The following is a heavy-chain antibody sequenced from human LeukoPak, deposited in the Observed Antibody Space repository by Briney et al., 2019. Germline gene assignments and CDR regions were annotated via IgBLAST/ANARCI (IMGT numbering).Heavy chain of an antibody. CDR1: GLTCNIYS. Sequence: GGSLRLSCAASGLTCNIYSMNWVRQAPGKGLKWISYITSSSSDINYADSVKGRFTISRDNAKNSLYLQMNSLRAEDTAVYYCARGSHSSSWMIDYWGRGTLVTVSS. J-gene: IGHJ4*02. V-gene: IGHV3-48*01. CDR2: ITSSSSDI. D-gene: IGHD6-13*01. CDR3: ARGSHSSSWMIDY.